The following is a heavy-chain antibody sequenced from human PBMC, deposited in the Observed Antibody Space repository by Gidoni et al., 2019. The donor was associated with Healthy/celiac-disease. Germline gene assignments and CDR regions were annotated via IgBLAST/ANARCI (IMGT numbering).Heavy chain of an antibody. CDR2: ISSSGSTI. CDR3: ARELERRLYSDGDIWVDGMDV. Sequence: EVQLVESGGGLVQPGGSLRLSCAASGFTFSSYALNWVRQAPGKGLGWVSYISSSGSTIYYADSVKGRFTISRDNAKNSLYLQMNSLRAEDTAVYYCARELERRLYSDGDIWVDGMDVWGQGTTVTVSS. V-gene: IGHV3-48*03. D-gene: IGHD1-1*01. J-gene: IGHJ6*02. CDR1: GFTFSSYA.